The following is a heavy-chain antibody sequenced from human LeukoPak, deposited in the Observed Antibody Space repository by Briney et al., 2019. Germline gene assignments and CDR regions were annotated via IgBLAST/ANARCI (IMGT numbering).Heavy chain of an antibody. J-gene: IGHJ4*02. Sequence: GGSLRLSCAASGFTFSSYGMHWVRQAPGKGLEWVAFIRYDGSNKYYADSVKGRFTISTDNSKNTLYLQMNSLRAEDTAVYYCAKGGYSYGYRMWYFDYWGQGTLVTVSS. CDR2: IRYDGSNK. CDR1: GFTFSSYG. CDR3: AKGGYSYGYRMWYFDY. D-gene: IGHD5-18*01. V-gene: IGHV3-30*02.